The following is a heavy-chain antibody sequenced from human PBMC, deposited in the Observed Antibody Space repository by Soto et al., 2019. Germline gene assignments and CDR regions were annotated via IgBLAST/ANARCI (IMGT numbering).Heavy chain of an antibody. Sequence: GGSLRLSCAASGFTFSSYNMNWVRQAPGKGLEWVSSISLSSSYMYYADSVKGRFTISRDNSKNTLYLQMNSLRAEDTAVYYCAKDPKQLVTDYWGQGTLVTVSS. CDR1: GFTFSSYN. V-gene: IGHV3-21*04. J-gene: IGHJ4*02. CDR2: ISLSSSYM. D-gene: IGHD6-13*01. CDR3: AKDPKQLVTDY.